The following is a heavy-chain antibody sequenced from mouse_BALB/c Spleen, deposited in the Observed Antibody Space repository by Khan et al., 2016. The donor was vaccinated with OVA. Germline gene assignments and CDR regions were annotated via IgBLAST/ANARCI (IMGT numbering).Heavy chain of an antibody. CDR1: GFTFNNFG. CDR3: ARCDGFWFAY. CDR2: ISSGSSII. Sequence: EVKLLESGGGLVQPGGSRKLSCAASGFTFNNFGMHWVRQAPEKGLEWVAYISSGSSIIYYADTVKGRFTISRDNPKNTLFLQMTSLRSEDTAMYYCARCDGFWFAYWGLGTLVTVSA. V-gene: IGHV5-17*02. D-gene: IGHD2-3*01. J-gene: IGHJ3*01.